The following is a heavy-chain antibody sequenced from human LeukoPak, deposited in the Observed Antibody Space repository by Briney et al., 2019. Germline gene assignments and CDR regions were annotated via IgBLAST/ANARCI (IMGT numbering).Heavy chain of an antibody. CDR1: GFTFSSYA. CDR2: ISGSGGST. CDR3: AKDRGGSYYGFDY. J-gene: IGHJ4*02. D-gene: IGHD1-26*01. V-gene: IGHV3-23*01. Sequence: GGSLRLSCAASGFTFSSYAMSWVRQAPGKGLEWVSAISGSGGSTYYADSVKGRFTISRDDSKNTLYLQMNSLRAEDTAVYYCAKDRGGSYYGFDYWGQGTLVTVSS.